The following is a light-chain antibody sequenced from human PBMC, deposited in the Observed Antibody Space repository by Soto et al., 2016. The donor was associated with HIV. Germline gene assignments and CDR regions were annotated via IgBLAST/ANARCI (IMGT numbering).Light chain of an antibody. CDR1: QGISDS. CDR2: ATS. J-gene: IGKJ2*01. CDR3: QQSYSSLYT. Sequence: DIQMTQSPSSLSASVGDRVTITCRASQGISDSLAWYQQTPGKAPKLLLYATSRLESGVPSRFSGSGSGTDFTLSISSLQPEDFATYYCQQSYSSLYTFGQGTKLDIK. V-gene: IGKV1-NL1*01.